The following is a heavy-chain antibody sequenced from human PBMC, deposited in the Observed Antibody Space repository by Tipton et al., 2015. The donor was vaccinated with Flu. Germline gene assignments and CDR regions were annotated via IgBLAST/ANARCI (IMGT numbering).Heavy chain of an antibody. D-gene: IGHD4-11*01. CDR1: GDSIGSPYY. Sequence: TLSLTCSLSGDSIGSPYYWAWIRQPPGKGLEWIGNVHQSGSTYYNPSLTSRVTIAVDRPRNQFSLRLTSVTAADTAVYYCAGRDYSNYVSEPKNWFDPWGQGTLVTVSS. CDR3: AGRDYSNYVSEPKNWFDP. J-gene: IGHJ5*02. CDR2: VHQSGST. V-gene: IGHV4-38-2*01.